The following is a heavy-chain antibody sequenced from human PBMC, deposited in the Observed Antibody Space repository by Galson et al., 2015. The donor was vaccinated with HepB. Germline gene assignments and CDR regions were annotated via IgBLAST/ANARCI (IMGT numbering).Heavy chain of an antibody. V-gene: IGHV1-69*13. D-gene: IGHD5-18*01. CDR3: ASGEDTAMVPFY. J-gene: IGHJ4*02. CDR2: IIPIFGTA. CDR1: GGTFSSYA. Sequence: SVKVSCKASGGTFSSYAISWVRQAPGQGLEWMGGIIPIFGTANYAQKFQGRVTITADESTSTAYMELSSLRSEDTAVYYCASGEDTAMVPFYWGQGTLVTVSS.